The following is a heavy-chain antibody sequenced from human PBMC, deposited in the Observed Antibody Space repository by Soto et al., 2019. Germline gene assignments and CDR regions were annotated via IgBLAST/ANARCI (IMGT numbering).Heavy chain of an antibody. CDR2: IDASGRT. V-gene: IGHV4-4*07. CDR3: ARGGHDFWSGPFDY. CDR1: GGSISSYY. D-gene: IGHD3-3*01. Sequence: QGQLQESGPGLVKPSETLSLTCTVSGGSISSYYCNWIRQPAGKGLEWIGRIDASGRTAYNPSRKGRVIMSVDPSKNQFSLRLSSVTAADTAVYYCARGGHDFWSGPFDYWGQGNLVTVSS. J-gene: IGHJ4*02.